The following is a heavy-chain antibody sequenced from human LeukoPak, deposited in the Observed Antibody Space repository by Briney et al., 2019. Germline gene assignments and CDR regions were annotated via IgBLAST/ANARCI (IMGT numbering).Heavy chain of an antibody. CDR3: ARDTNIAAGAFDY. CDR2: ISYDGSHK. V-gene: IGHV3-30*03. Sequence: GGSLRLSCAASGFTFSGYGMHWVRQPPGKGLEWVAVISYDGSHKYYADSVKGRFTISRDNSKNTLYLQMNSLREEDTAVYYCARDTNIAAGAFDYWGQGILVTVSS. CDR1: GFTFSGYG. J-gene: IGHJ4*02. D-gene: IGHD6-13*01.